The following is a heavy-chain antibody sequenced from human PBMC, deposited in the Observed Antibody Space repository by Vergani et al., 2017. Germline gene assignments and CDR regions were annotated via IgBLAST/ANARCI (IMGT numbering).Heavy chain of an antibody. Sequence: QVRLQESGPGLVKPSETLSLTCSVSGGSMSGYYWSWIRQPPGKELEWIGHMYHSGSTNYNPSLETRVTISGDTSKNQFSLKPNSVTAADTAVYYCGRVADFYGLGSRLLDLWGQGILVTVSS. D-gene: IGHD3-10*01. J-gene: IGHJ5*02. CDR2: MYHSGST. CDR3: GRVADFYGLGSRLLDL. V-gene: IGHV4-59*01. CDR1: GGSMSGYY.